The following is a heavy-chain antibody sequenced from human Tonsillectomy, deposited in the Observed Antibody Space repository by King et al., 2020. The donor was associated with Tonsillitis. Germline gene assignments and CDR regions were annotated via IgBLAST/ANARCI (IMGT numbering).Heavy chain of an antibody. CDR2: IYPGDSDT. V-gene: IGHV5-51*01. J-gene: IGHJ5*02. CDR3: ARGRPMVRGEHWFDP. Sequence: VQLVESGVEVKKPGESLKISCKGSGYSFSTYWIGWVRQMPGKGLEWMGIIYPGDSDTRYSPSFQGQVTISADKSIGTAYLLWRSLTPSDTAMYYCARGRPMVRGEHWFDPWGQGTLVTVSS. D-gene: IGHD3-10*01. CDR1: GYSFSTYW.